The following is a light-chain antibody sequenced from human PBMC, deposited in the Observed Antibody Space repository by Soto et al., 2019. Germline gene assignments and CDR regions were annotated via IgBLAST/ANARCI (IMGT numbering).Light chain of an antibody. CDR2: GAS. CDR3: QQYGSSPTWT. V-gene: IGKV3-20*01. J-gene: IGKJ1*01. Sequence: EIVLTQSPGTLSLSPGERATLSCRASQSVSSSYLAWYQQKPGQAPRLLIYGASSRATGIPDRFSGSGSGTDFTFTISRLEPEDFAVYYCQQYGSSPTWTFGQGTKV. CDR1: QSVSSSY.